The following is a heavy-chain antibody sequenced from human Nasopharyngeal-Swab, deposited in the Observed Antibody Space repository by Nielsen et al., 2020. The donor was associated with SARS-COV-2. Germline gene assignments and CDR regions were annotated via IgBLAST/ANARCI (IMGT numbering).Heavy chain of an antibody. V-gene: IGHV4-39*01. CDR1: GGSISSSNYY. Sequence: GSLRLSCTVSGGSISSSNYYWGWIRQPPGKGLEWIGSIYYSGSTYYNPSLKSRVTISVDTSKNQFSLKLSSVTAADTAVYYCARHDDSGYYDWFDPWGQGTLVTVSS. D-gene: IGHD3-22*01. CDR3: ARHDDSGYYDWFDP. J-gene: IGHJ5*02. CDR2: IYYSGST.